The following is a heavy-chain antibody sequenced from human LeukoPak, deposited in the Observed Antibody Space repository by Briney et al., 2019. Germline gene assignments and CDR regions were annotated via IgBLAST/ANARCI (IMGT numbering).Heavy chain of an antibody. V-gene: IGHV3-23*01. J-gene: IGHJ3*02. CDR2: ISGSGGST. Sequence: PGGSLRLSCAASGFTFSSYAMSWVRQAPGKGLEWVSAISGSGGSTYYADSVKGRFTISRDNSKNTLYLQMNSLRAEDTAVYYCAKIYRSRYQLLWLGAFDIWGQGTMVTVSS. CDR1: GFTFSSYA. CDR3: AKIYRSRYQLLWLGAFDI. D-gene: IGHD2-2*01.